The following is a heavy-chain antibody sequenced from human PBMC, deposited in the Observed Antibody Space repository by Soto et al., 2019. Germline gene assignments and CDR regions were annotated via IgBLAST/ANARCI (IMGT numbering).Heavy chain of an antibody. Sequence: SETLSLTCTVSGGSISSYYWSWIRQPPGKGLEWIGYIYYSGSTNYNPSLKSRVTISVDTSKNQFSLKLSSVTAADTAVYYCARARGGYYNNGMDVWGQGTTVTVS. CDR2: IYYSGST. V-gene: IGHV4-59*01. CDR3: ARARGGYYNNGMDV. D-gene: IGHD3-10*01. J-gene: IGHJ6*02. CDR1: GGSISSYY.